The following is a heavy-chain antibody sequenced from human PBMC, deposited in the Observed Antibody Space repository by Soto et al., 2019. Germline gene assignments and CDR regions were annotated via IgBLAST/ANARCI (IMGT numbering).Heavy chain of an antibody. CDR3: ARTSQGGGVGGMDV. D-gene: IGHD1-26*01. CDR2: IWYDGSNK. V-gene: IGHV3-33*01. Sequence: QVQLVESGGGVVQPGRSLRLSCAASRFTFSSYGMHWVRQAPGKGLEWVAVIWYDGSNKNYADSVKGRFTISRDNSKNTLYLQMNCLRGEDTAIYYCARTSQGGGVGGMDVWGQGTTVTVSS. CDR1: RFTFSSYG. J-gene: IGHJ6*02.